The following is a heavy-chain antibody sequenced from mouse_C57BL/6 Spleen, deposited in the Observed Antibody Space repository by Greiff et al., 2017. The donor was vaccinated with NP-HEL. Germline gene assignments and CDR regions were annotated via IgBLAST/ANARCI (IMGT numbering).Heavy chain of an antibody. CDR1: GYTFTSYW. J-gene: IGHJ4*01. V-gene: IGHV1-64*01. CDR3: ARALTKVVADAMAY. Sequence: QVQLQQPGAELVKPGASVKLSCKASGYTFTSYWMHWVKQRPGQGLEWIGMIYPNSGSTNYNEKFKSKATLTVDKSSSTAYMQLSILTSEDSAVYYGARALTKVVADAMAYWGQGTTVTVSA. D-gene: IGHD1-1*01. CDR2: IYPNSGST.